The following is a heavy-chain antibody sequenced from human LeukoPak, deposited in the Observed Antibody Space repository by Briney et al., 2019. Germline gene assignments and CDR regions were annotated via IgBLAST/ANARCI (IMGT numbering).Heavy chain of an antibody. CDR2: IYYSGSA. CDR3: ASGVSGPRSYYFDY. J-gene: IGHJ4*02. Sequence: PSETLSLTCTVSGGSISSSSYYWGWIRQPPGKGLEWIGSIYYSGSAYYNPSLKSRVTISVDTSKNQFSLKLSSVTAADTAVYYCASGVSGPRSYYFDYWGQGTLVTVSS. V-gene: IGHV4-39*07. D-gene: IGHD1-26*01. CDR1: GGSISSSSYY.